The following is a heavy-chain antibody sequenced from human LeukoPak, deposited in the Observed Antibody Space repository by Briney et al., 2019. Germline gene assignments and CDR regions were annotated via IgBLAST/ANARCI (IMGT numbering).Heavy chain of an antibody. CDR1: GFTFSSYG. Sequence: PGGSLRLSCAASGFTFSSYGMHWVRQAPGKGLEWVAVISYDGSNKYYADSVKGRFTISRDNSKNTLYLQMNSLRAEDTAVYYCASDDGSGWLFDYWGQGTLVTVSS. D-gene: IGHD6-19*01. CDR3: ASDDGSGWLFDY. V-gene: IGHV3-30*03. CDR2: ISYDGSNK. J-gene: IGHJ4*02.